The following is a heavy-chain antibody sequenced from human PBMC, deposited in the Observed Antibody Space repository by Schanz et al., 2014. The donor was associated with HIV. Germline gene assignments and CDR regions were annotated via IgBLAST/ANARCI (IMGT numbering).Heavy chain of an antibody. Sequence: VQLVESGGGVVQPGRSLRLSCAASGFTFSSYGMYWVRQAPGKGLEWVSSITESGGRTYYADSVNGRFTISRDNSKNTLYLQMTTLRTEDTAVYYCAKPEYDSSGNSQSHFDYWGQGTLVTVSS. CDR1: GFTFSSYG. J-gene: IGHJ4*02. CDR3: AKPEYDSSGNSQSHFDY. V-gene: IGHV3-23*04. CDR2: ITESGGRT. D-gene: IGHD3-22*01.